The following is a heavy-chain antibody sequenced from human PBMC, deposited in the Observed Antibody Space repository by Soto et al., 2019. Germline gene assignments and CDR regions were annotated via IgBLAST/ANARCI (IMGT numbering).Heavy chain of an antibody. CDR3: ARVLPPFDP. CDR1: GYTFTNYG. CDR2: NNAHNGNT. J-gene: IGHJ5*02. Sequence: QVQLVQSGAEVKKPGASVKVSCKASGYTFTNYGISWLRQAPGQGLEWKGWNNAHNGNTNSAHKLQGRATMTTDTSTSAAYMELRSQRSDDTAVYYCARVLPPFDPWGQGTLVTVSS. V-gene: IGHV1-18*01.